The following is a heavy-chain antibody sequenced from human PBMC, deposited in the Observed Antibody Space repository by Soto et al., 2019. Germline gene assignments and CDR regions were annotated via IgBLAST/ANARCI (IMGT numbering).Heavy chain of an antibody. V-gene: IGHV1-18*01. CDR3: ARQPRYSYADS. CDR2: ISGHNGNT. J-gene: IGHJ4*02. D-gene: IGHD5-18*01. Sequence: QVQLMQSGPEVKEPGASVKVSCKASGYTFSNYGLSWVRQAPGQGLEWMGWISGHNGNTIYAQKLQDRVTMTTDTSTRTAYMELRSLRSDDTAVYYCARQPRYSYADSWGPGTLVTVSS. CDR1: GYTFSNYG.